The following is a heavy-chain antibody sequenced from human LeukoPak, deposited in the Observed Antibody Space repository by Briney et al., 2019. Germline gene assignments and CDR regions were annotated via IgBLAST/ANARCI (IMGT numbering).Heavy chain of an antibody. CDR3: AKDCDLGYCTNGVCPVDY. CDR1: GFTFSDYY. J-gene: IGHJ4*02. CDR2: ISSSGSTI. D-gene: IGHD2-8*01. Sequence: GFLRLSCAASGFTFSDYYMSWIRQAPGKGLEWVSYISSSGSTIYYADSVKGRFTISRDNAKNSLYLQMNSLRAEDTAVYYCAKDCDLGYCTNGVCPVDYWGQGTLVTVSS. V-gene: IGHV3-11*04.